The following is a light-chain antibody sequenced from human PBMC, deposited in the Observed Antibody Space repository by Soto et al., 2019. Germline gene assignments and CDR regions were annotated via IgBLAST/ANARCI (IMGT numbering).Light chain of an antibody. CDR1: QSFLYSSSNKNY. Sequence: DIVMTQSPDSLAVSLGERATINCRSSQSFLYSSSNKNYLAWYQQKPGQPPKLLIYWASTRESGVPDRFSGSGSGTDFTLTISSLQAEDVAVYYCQQYCSSPWTFGQGTKVEIK. V-gene: IGKV4-1*01. CDR2: WAS. CDR3: QQYCSSPWT. J-gene: IGKJ1*01.